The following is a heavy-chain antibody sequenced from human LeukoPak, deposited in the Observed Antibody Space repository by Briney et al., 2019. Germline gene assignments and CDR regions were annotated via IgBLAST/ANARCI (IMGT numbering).Heavy chain of an antibody. CDR3: ARGGVTGTYYFDY. V-gene: IGHV4-30-2*01. J-gene: IGHJ4*02. CDR1: GGSISSGGYY. CDR2: IYHSGST. D-gene: IGHD1-20*01. Sequence: PSETLSLTCTVSGGSISSGGYYWRWIRKPPGKGREWIGYIYHSGSTYYNPSLKSRVTISVDRSKNQFSLKLSSVTAADTAVYYCARGGVTGTYYFDYWGQGTLVTVSS.